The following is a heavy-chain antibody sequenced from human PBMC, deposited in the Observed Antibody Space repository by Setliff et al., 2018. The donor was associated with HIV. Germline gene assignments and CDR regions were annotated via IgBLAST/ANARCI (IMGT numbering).Heavy chain of an antibody. CDR1: GGSINSGTYY. CDR3: ARGLWAPGLGEGAFDI. CDR2: IHISGNT. Sequence: TLSLTCTVSGGSINSGTYYWNWIRQPAGKGLEWIGHIHISGNTNHNPSLKSRVTISLDTSKNHFSLNLTSMTAADTAVYYCARGLWAPGLGEGAFDIWGQGTKVTVSS. J-gene: IGHJ3*02. D-gene: IGHD3-16*01. V-gene: IGHV4-61*09.